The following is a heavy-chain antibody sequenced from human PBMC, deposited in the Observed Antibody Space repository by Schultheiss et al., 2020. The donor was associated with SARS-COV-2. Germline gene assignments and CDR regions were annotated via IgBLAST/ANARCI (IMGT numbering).Heavy chain of an antibody. V-gene: IGHV3-72*01. J-gene: IGHJ4*02. D-gene: IGHD1-26*01. CDR1: GFTFSDHY. Sequence: GGSLRLSCAASGFTFSDHYMDWVRQAPGKGPEWVGRSKNKAESYTTEYAASVRGRFTISRDESLRSLYLQMNSVKTEDTAVYYCARGQGGAFSSFDYWGPGTLVTVSS. CDR3: ARGQGGAFSSFDY. CDR2: SKNKAESYTT.